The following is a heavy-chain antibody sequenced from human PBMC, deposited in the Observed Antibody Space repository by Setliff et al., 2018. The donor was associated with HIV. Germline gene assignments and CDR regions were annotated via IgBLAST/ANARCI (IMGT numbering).Heavy chain of an antibody. CDR3: ARDSRMIMEGTDY. Sequence: PSETLSLTCTVSGGSISNYYWSWIRQPPGKGLEWIGYIYYSGSTTYNPSLESRVTISIDTSKNQFSLKLSSVTAADTAVYYCARDSRMIMEGTDYWGQGILVTVSS. CDR1: GGSISNYY. CDR2: IYYSGST. J-gene: IGHJ4*02. D-gene: IGHD3-16*01. V-gene: IGHV4-59*08.